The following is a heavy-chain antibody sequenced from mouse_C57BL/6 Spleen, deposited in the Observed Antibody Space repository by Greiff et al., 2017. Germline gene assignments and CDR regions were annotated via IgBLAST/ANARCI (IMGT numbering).Heavy chain of an antibody. CDR2: IYPRSGNT. V-gene: IGHV1-81*01. J-gene: IGHJ2*01. D-gene: IGHD1-1*01. Sequence: VQLQQSGAELARPGASVKLSCKASGYTFTSYGISWVKQRTGQGLEWIGEIYPRSGNTYYNEKFKGKATLTADKSSSTAYMELRSLTSEDSAIYFCASPYYGSSYYFAYWGQGTTLTVSS. CDR1: GYTFTSYG. CDR3: ASPYYGSSYYFAY.